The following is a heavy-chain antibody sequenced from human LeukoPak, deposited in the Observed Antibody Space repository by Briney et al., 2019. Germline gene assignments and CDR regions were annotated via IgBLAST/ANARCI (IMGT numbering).Heavy chain of an antibody. J-gene: IGHJ2*01. CDR3: ARGGHSGYDFQGFPASWYFDL. CDR2: IDSNGSPI. Sequence: PGGSLRLSCAASGFTFSSYEMNWVRQAPGKGLEWVSYIDSNGSPIHYADSVKGRFTISRDKAKNSLYLQMNSLRAEDTAVYYCARGGHSGYDFQGFPASWYFDLWGRGTLVTVSS. D-gene: IGHD5-12*01. CDR1: GFTFSSYE. V-gene: IGHV3-48*03.